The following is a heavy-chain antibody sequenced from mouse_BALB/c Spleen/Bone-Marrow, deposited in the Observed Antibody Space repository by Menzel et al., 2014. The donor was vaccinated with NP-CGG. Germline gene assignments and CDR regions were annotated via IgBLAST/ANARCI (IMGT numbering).Heavy chain of an antibody. D-gene: IGHD1-1*01. Sequence: VKLMESGAELVRPGASVKLSCKASGYTFTSYWMNWVKQRPGQGLEWIGMIDPSDSETHYNQIFKDKATLTVDKSSSTAYMQLSSLTSEDSAVYYCARSEIYYYGSRTSMDYWGQGTSVTVSS. CDR2: IDPSDSET. J-gene: IGHJ4*01. V-gene: IGHV1-61*01. CDR1: GYTFTSYW. CDR3: ARSEIYYYGSRTSMDY.